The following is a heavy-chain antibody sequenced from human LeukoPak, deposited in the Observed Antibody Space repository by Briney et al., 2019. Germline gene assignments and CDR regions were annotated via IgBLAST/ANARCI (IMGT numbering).Heavy chain of an antibody. V-gene: IGHV3-21*06. Sequence: GGSLRLSCEASGFTFNTYSMNWARQAPGKGLEWVSSIDSSGGYMFYADSVKGRFIISRDNAKDSLYLQMNSLRVEDTAVYYCASETKRGYSYGSPTDAFDIWGQGTMVTVSS. J-gene: IGHJ3*02. CDR1: GFTFNTYS. D-gene: IGHD5-18*01. CDR3: ASETKRGYSYGSPTDAFDI. CDR2: IDSSGGYM.